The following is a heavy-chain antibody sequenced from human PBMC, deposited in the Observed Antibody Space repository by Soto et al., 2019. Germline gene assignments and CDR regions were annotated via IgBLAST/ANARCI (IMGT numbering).Heavy chain of an antibody. V-gene: IGHV5-10-1*01. J-gene: IGHJ3*02. CDR1: GYSFINYW. CDR2: IDPSDSET. D-gene: IGHD4-17*01. Sequence: GESLKISCKGSGYSFINYWISWVRQMPGKGLEWMGRIDPSDSETNYSPSFQGHVTISADKSISTAYLQWSSLKASDTAVYYCAEPNDYGEYLSPGIAPFDIWGQGTMV. CDR3: AEPNDYGEYLSPGIAPFDI.